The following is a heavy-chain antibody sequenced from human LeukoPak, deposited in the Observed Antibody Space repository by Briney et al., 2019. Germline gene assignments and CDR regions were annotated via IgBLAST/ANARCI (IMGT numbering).Heavy chain of an antibody. J-gene: IGHJ4*02. CDR3: ARVDYDFWSGPRVYFDY. V-gene: IGHV4-59*01. CDR2: IYYSGST. Sequence: PSETLSLTCTVSGGSIGSYYWSWIRQPPGKGLEWIGYIYYSGSTNYNPSLKSRVTISVDTSKNQFSLKLSSVTAADTAVYYCARVDYDFWSGPRVYFDYWGQGTLVTVSS. CDR1: GGSIGSYY. D-gene: IGHD3-3*01.